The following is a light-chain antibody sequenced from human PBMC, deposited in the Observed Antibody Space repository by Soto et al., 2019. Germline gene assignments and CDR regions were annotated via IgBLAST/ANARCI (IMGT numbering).Light chain of an antibody. J-gene: IGKJ3*01. CDR3: QQYYSYPGT. Sequence: AIRMTQSPSSLSASTGDRVTITCRASRGISSYLAWYQQKPGKAPKLLIYAASTLQSGVPSRFSGSGSGTDFTLTISCLQSEDFATYYCQQYYSYPGTFGPGTKVDIK. CDR2: AAS. CDR1: RGISSY. V-gene: IGKV1-8*01.